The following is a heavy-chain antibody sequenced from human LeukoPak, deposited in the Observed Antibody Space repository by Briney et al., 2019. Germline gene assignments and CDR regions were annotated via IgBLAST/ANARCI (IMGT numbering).Heavy chain of an antibody. CDR1: GFAFNSFA. V-gene: IGHV3-23*01. D-gene: IGHD3-16*02. J-gene: IGHJ4*02. CDR3: AKSLGVGGYTRYKGFDQ. Sequence: GGSLRLSCAASGFAFNSFAMNWVRQAPGKGLEWVSSISNSDGSSHYADFVRGRFTISRDNSKNTLHLQMNSLRAEDTAVYYCAKSLGVGGYTRYKGFDQWGQGTLVTVSS. CDR2: ISNSDGSS.